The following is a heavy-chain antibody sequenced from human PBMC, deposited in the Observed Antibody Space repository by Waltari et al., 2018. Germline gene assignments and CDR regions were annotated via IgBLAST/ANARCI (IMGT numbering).Heavy chain of an antibody. J-gene: IGHJ4*02. V-gene: IGHV3-7*01. Sequence: EVQLVESGGGLVQPGGSLRLSCAASGFTFSTYWTSWVRQAPGKGLEWVANIRKDGSEKYYVDSVKGRFTISRDNAKNSLYLQMNSLRAEDTAVYYCATSLDTAGEYWGQGTLVTVSS. CDR2: IRKDGSEK. CDR1: GFTFSTYW. D-gene: IGHD2-8*02. CDR3: ATSLDTAGEY.